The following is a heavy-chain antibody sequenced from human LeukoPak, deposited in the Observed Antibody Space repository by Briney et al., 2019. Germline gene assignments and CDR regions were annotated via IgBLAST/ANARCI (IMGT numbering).Heavy chain of an antibody. CDR3: ARAPLLRFLEEGGYFDY. V-gene: IGHV3-7*01. CDR1: GFTFSSYW. Sequence: GGSLRLSCAASGFTFSSYWMSWVRQAPGKGLEWVANIKQDGSEKYYVDSVKGRFTISRDNAKNSLYLRMNSLRAEDTAVYYCARAPLLRFLEEGGYFDYWGQGTLVTVSS. D-gene: IGHD3-3*01. CDR2: IKQDGSEK. J-gene: IGHJ4*02.